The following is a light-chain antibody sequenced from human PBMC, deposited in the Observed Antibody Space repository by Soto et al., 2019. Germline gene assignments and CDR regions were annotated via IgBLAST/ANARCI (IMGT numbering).Light chain of an antibody. CDR1: SSDVGGYNY. V-gene: IGLV2-14*01. CDR2: DVS. Sequence: QSVLTQPASVSGSPGQSITISCTGTSSDVGGYNYVSWYQQHPGKAPKLMIYDVSNRPSGVSNRFSGSKSGNTASLTISGLQAEDEADYYCRSYTSRSTLGVLGTGTKFTVL. CDR3: RSYTSRSTLGV. J-gene: IGLJ1*01.